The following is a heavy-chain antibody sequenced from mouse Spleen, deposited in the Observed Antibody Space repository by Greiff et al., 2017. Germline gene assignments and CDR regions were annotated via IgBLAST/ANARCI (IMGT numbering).Heavy chain of an antibody. Sequence: QVQLKESGAELARPGDSVKLSCKASGYTFTSYGISWVKQRTGQGLEWIGEIYPRSGNTYYNEKFKGQATLTADKSSSTAYMELRSLTSEDSAVYFCAREGGKPDYWGQGTTLTVSS. CDR2: IYPRSGNT. J-gene: IGHJ2*01. D-gene: IGHD2-1*01. V-gene: IGHV1-81*01. CDR1: GYTFTSYG. CDR3: AREGGKPDY.